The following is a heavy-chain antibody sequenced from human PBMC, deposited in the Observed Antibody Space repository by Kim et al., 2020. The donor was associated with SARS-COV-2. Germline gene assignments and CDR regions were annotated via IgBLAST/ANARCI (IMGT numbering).Heavy chain of an antibody. J-gene: IGHJ3*02. V-gene: IGHV7-4-1*02. CDR2: INTNTGNP. CDR3: ARDNGILWFAELLYHDDAFDI. D-gene: IGHD3-10*01. Sequence: ASVKVSCKASGYTFTSYPMNWVRQAPGQGLEWMGWINTNTGNPTYAQGFTGRFVFSLDTSVSTAYLQISSLKAEDTAVYYCARDNGILWFAELLYHDDAFDIWGQGTMVTVSS. CDR1: GYTFTSYP.